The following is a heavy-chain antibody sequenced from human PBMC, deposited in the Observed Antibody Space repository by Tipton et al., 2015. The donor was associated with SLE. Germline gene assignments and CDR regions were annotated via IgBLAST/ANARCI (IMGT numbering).Heavy chain of an antibody. V-gene: IGHV4-38-2*02. CDR1: GYSISSGYY. D-gene: IGHD2/OR15-2a*01. CDR2: IYHSGST. CDR3: ARGAVRVQDNSWFDP. J-gene: IGHJ5*02. Sequence: TLSLTCTVSGYSISSGYYWGWIRQPPGKGLEWIGSIYHSGSTYYNPSLKSRVTISVDTSKNQFSLKLSSVTAADTAVYYCARGAVRVQDNSWFDPWGQGTLLTVPS.